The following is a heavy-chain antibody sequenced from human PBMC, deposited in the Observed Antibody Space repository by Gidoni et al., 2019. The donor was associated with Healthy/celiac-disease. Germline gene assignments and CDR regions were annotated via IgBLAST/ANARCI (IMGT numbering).Heavy chain of an antibody. CDR3: ARRRFGWLNFDY. D-gene: IGHD3-9*01. CDR1: GASISSYY. J-gene: IGHJ4*02. Sequence: QVQLQESGPGLVKPSETLSLTCTVSGASISSYYWSWIRQPPGKGLEWIGYIYYSGSTNYNPSLKGRVTISVDTSKNQFSLKLTSVTAADTAMYYCARRRFGWLNFDYWGQGTLVTVSS. CDR2: IYYSGST. V-gene: IGHV4-59*08.